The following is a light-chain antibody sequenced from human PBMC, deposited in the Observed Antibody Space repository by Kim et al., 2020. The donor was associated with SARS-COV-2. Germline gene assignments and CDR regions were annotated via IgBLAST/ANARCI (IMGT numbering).Light chain of an antibody. CDR1: SSDVGRYNR. V-gene: IGLV2-18*02. Sequence: QSALTQPPSVSGSPGQSVTISCTGTSSDVGRYNRVSWYQQPPGTAPKLMIYEASHRPSGVPDRFSGSKSGNTASLIISGLQAEDEADYYCSSYTSRNTLVFGGGTQLTVL. CDR2: EAS. CDR3: SSYTSRNTLV. J-gene: IGLJ2*01.